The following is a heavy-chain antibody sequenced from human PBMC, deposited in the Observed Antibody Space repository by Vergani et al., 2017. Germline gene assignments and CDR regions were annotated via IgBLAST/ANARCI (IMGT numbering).Heavy chain of an antibody. V-gene: IGHV4-59*01. CDR1: GGSISSYY. D-gene: IGHD3-3*01. CDR3: ARGVGLRVVEGLSGGSNWFDP. Sequence: QVQLPESGPGLVKPSETLSLTCTVSGGSISSYYWSWIRQPPGKGLEWIGSIYYSGSTNDNPSLKSRVTISVDTSKNQFSLKLSAVTAADTAVYYCARGVGLRVVEGLSGGSNWFDPGGQGTLVTVSS. CDR2: IYYSGST. J-gene: IGHJ5*02.